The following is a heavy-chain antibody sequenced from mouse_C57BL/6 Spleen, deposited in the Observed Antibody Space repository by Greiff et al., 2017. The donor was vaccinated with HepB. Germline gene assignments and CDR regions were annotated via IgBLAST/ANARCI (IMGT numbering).Heavy chain of an antibody. CDR2: IHPNSGST. D-gene: IGHD1-1*01. V-gene: IGHV1-64*01. J-gene: IGHJ2*01. CDR1: GYTFTSYW. Sequence: QVQLQHPGAELVKPGASVKLSCKASGYTFTSYWMHWVKQRPGQGLEWIGMIHPNSGSTNYNEKFKSKATLTVDKSSSTAYMQLSSLTSEDSAVYYCATYYDGVFDYWGQGTTLTVSS. CDR3: ATYYDGVFDY.